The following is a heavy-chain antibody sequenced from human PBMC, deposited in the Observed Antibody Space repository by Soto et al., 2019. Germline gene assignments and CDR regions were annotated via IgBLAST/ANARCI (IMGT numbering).Heavy chain of an antibody. CDR2: IYSGGVT. V-gene: IGHV3-53*01. Sequence: XASLQLSCAASGFTVKNYQMNWVRQAPGKGLEWVSVIYSGGVTYYPDSVKGRFTTIRDTSKNTVYLQMNSLRADDTAMYYCARDPSTTGYYGLDVWGQGTTVTVSS. CDR3: ARDPSTTGYYGLDV. J-gene: IGHJ6*02. CDR1: GFTVKNYQ.